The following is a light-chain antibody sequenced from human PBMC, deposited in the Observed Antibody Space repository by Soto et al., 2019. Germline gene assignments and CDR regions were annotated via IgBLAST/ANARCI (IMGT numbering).Light chain of an antibody. CDR3: AAWDDSLNGLYV. CDR2: SNN. Sequence: QAVVTQPPSVSGAPGQRVTISCTGSSSNIGSNAVTWYHQLPGTAPKLLIYSNNQRPSGVPDRFSGSKSGTSASLAISGLQSEDEADYYCAAWDDSLNGLYVFGTGTKLTVL. V-gene: IGLV1-44*01. J-gene: IGLJ1*01. CDR1: SSNIGSNA.